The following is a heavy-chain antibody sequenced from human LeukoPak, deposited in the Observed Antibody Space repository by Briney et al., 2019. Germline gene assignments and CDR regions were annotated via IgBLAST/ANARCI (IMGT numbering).Heavy chain of an antibody. V-gene: IGHV4-59*01. J-gene: IGHJ4*02. CDR2: IYYSGST. CDR3: ARASSTSSSDFDY. CDR1: GGSISSYY. Sequence: SETLSLTCTVSGGSISSYYWSWIRQPPGKGLEWIGYIYYSGSTNYNPSLKSRVTISVDTSKNQFSLKLSSVTAADTAVYYCARASSTSSSDFDYRGQGTLATVSS. D-gene: IGHD2-2*01.